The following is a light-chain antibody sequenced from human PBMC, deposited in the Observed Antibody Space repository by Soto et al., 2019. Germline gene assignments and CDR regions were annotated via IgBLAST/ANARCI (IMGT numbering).Light chain of an antibody. Sequence: QSTVAQPASVSGSPPQSITISCPGTRGFAGSFTLVSWYQQQPGKALKVMISEGHRRPSGVPDRFSGSTSVNSASLTISGLQADDEADYYCCLYIGATTYVFGTGTKGTAL. CDR1: RGFAGSFTL. CDR3: CLYIGATTYV. V-gene: IGLV2-23*01. J-gene: IGLJ1*01. CDR2: EGH.